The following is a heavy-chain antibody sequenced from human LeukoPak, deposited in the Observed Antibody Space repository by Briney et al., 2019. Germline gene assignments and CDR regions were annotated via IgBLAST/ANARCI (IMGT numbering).Heavy chain of an antibody. CDR1: GYTFTCYY. J-gene: IGHJ5*02. CDR3: ARDQTYDILTGYSDNWFDP. CDR2: INPNSGGT. Sequence: ASVKVSCKASGYTFTCYYMHWVRQAPGQGLEWMGWINPNSGGTNYAQKFQGRVTMTRDTSISTAYMELSRLRSDDTAVYYCARDQTYDILTGYSDNWFDPWGQGTLVTVSS. D-gene: IGHD3-9*01. V-gene: IGHV1-2*02.